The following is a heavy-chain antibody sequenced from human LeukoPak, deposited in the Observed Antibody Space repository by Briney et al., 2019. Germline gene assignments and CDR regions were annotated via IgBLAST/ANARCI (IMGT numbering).Heavy chain of an antibody. CDR2: IYYSGST. CDR1: GDSISSSSSY. V-gene: IGHV4-39*07. CDR3: ARRGRVLVPTPDYYFDY. D-gene: IGHD2-8*02. J-gene: IGHJ4*02. Sequence: SETLSLTCTVFGDSISSSSSYWGWIRQPPGEGLEWIGSIYYSGSTYYNPSLKSRVTISVDTSKNQFSLKLSSVTAADTAVYYCARRGRVLVPTPDYYFDYWGQGTLVTVSS.